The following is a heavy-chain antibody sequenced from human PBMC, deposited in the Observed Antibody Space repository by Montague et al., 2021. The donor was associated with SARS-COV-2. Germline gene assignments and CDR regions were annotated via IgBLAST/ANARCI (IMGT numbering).Heavy chain of an antibody. Sequence: SETLSLTCTVSGGSISSSSYYWGWIRQPPGKGLEWIGSLYYTGSTYYNPSLKSRVTISVDTSKNQFSLKLSSVTAADTAVYYCARDSSSWHYWFDPWGQGTLVTVSS. D-gene: IGHD6-13*01. CDR2: LYYTGST. V-gene: IGHV4-39*01. J-gene: IGHJ5*02. CDR1: GGSISSSSYY. CDR3: ARDSSSWHYWFDP.